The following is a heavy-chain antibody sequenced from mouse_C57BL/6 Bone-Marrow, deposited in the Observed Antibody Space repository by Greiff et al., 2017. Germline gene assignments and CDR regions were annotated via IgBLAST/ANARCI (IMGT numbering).Heavy chain of an antibody. D-gene: IGHD1-1*01. CDR2: IYPGDGDT. CDR3: ARENYYGSKGY. Sequence: VQLQQSGPELVKPGASVKISCKASGYAFSSSWMNWVKPRPGKGLEWIGRIYPGDGDTNYNGKFKGKATLTADKASSTAYMQLSSLTSEDSAVYFCARENYYGSKGYWGQGTTLTVSS. V-gene: IGHV1-82*01. J-gene: IGHJ2*01. CDR1: GYAFSSSW.